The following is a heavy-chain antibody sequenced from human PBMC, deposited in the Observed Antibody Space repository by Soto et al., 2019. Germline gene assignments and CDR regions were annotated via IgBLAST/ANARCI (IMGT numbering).Heavy chain of an antibody. CDR1: GGSISSYY. Sequence: QVQLQESGPGLVKPSETLSLTCTVSGGSISSYYWSWIRQPPGKGLEWIGYIYYSGSTNYNPSLQSRVAISVATSKNQFSLKLSSVTAADTAVYYCASSVGGDYVLHYSYYMDVWGKGTTVTVSS. D-gene: IGHD2-21*02. J-gene: IGHJ6*03. CDR3: ASSVGGDYVLHYSYYMDV. CDR2: IYYSGST. V-gene: IGHV4-59*01.